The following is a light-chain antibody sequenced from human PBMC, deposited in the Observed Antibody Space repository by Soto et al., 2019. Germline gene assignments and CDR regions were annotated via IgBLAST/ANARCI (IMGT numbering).Light chain of an antibody. CDR1: QSISSW. CDR2: KAS. CDR3: QQYNSYPWT. Sequence: DIQMTQSPSTLSASVGDRVTITCRASQSISSWLAWYQPKPGKAPKLLIYKASSLESGVPSRCSGSGSGTEFTLTISSLQPDDFATYDCQQYNSYPWTFGQGTKVDIK. J-gene: IGKJ1*01. V-gene: IGKV1-5*03.